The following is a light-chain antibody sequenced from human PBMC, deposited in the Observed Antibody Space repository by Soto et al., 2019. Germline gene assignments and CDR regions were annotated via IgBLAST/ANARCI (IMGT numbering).Light chain of an antibody. V-gene: IGKV3-15*01. CDR2: GAS. J-gene: IGKJ1*01. CDR3: QQYNNWPQGT. CDR1: QSVSSN. Sequence: EIVMTQSPATLSGSPGERATLSCRASQSVSSNLAWYQQKPGQAPRLLIYGASTRATGIPARFSGSVSGTEFTLTISRLQSEDFAGYYCQQYNNWPQGTFGQGTKVEIK.